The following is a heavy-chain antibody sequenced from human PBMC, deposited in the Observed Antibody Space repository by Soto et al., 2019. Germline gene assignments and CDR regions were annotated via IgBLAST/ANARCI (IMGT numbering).Heavy chain of an antibody. J-gene: IGHJ3*02. CDR3: AKDLNSELYYYDSSGYNDAFDI. CDR2: ISYDGSNK. D-gene: IGHD3-22*01. CDR1: GFTFSSYG. Sequence: GGSLRLSCAASGFTFSSYGMHWVRRAPGKGLEWVAVISYDGSNKYYADSVKGRFTISRDNSKNTLYLQMNSLRAEDTAVYYCAKDLNSELYYYDSSGYNDAFDIWGQGTMVTVS. V-gene: IGHV3-30*18.